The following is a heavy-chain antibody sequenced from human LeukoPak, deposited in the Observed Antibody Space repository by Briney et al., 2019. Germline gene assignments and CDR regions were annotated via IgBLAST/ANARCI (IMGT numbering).Heavy chain of an antibody. J-gene: IGHJ4*02. CDR1: GGSISSGGYY. V-gene: IGHV4-30-2*01. CDR3: ARDQGSPESSDPFDY. CDR2: IYHSGST. D-gene: IGHD3-22*01. Sequence: SQTLSLTCTVSGGSISSGGYYWSWIRQPPGKGLEWIGYIYHSGSTYYNPSLKSRVTISVDRSKNQFSLKLSSVTAADTAVYYCARDQGSPESSDPFDYWGQGTLVTVSS.